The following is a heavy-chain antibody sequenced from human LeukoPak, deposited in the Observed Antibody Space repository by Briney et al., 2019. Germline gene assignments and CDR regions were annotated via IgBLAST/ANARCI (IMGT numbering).Heavy chain of an antibody. CDR1: GYTFTSCY. J-gene: IGHJ3*02. CDR3: PGDGRRVRGVMSAFDI. Sequence: ASVTVSRKASGYTFTSCYMHWVRQPPAQGLEWMGILNPSGGSTSHAQKFQGRVTMTRDMATSTVSMELRSLRSGDTALSLCPGDGRRVRGVMSAFDIWGQGTMVTVSS. V-gene: IGHV1-46*01. CDR2: LNPSGGST. D-gene: IGHD3-10*01.